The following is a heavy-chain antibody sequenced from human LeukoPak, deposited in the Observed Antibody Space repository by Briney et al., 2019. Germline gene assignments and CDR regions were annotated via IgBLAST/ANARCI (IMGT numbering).Heavy chain of an antibody. CDR2: IYYSGST. CDR3: ARHRSYYVRAFDI. V-gene: IGHV4-59*01. D-gene: IGHD1-26*01. CDR1: GGSISSYY. Sequence: SETLSLTCTVSGGSISSYYWSWIRQPPGEGLEWIGYIYYSGSTNYNPSLKSRVTISVDTSKNQFSLKLSSVTAADTAVYYCARHRSYYVRAFDIWGQGTMVTVSS. J-gene: IGHJ3*02.